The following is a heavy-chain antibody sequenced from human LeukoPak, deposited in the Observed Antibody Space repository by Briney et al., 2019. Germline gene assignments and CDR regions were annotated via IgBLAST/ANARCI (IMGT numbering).Heavy chain of an antibody. J-gene: IGHJ4*02. D-gene: IGHD3-22*01. CDR3: ARDLPYDSSGYPLDY. V-gene: IGHV3-33*01. CDR1: GFTFSSYG. Sequence: GGSLRLSCAASGFTFSSYGMHWVRQAPGKGLEWVAVIWYDGSNKYYADSVKGRFTISRDNSKNTLYLQMNSLGAEDTAVYYCARDLPYDSSGYPLDYWGQGTLVTVSS. CDR2: IWYDGSNK.